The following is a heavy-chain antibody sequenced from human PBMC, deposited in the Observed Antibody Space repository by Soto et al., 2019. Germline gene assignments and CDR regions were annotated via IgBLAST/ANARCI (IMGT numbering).Heavy chain of an antibody. CDR3: AGAARLSSFDF. D-gene: IGHD6-6*01. CDR1: SGSFGSGIW. J-gene: IGHJ4*02. Sequence: VQLQESGPGLVEPSGTLSLTCTASSGSFGSGIWCSWVRQPPGKGLEWIGELYHTGNTNYIPSLKSRLTMSADESKNQFSLSLSSVTAADTAVYYCAGAARLSSFDFCGQGTLVTVSS. V-gene: IGHV4-4*02. CDR2: LYHTGNT.